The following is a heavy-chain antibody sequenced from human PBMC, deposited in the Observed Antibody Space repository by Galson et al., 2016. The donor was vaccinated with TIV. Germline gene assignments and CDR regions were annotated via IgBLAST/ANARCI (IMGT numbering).Heavy chain of an antibody. CDR2: INPNSGGT. V-gene: IGHV1-2*04. CDR1: EYTFTEYY. D-gene: IGHD1/OR15-1a*01. Sequence: SVKVSCKASEYTFTEYYIHWVRQAPGQGLEWMGWINPNSGGTMYAQKFQGWVTMTRDTSITTAYMELSRLKSDDTAVYYCAKIGHEHDAFDIWGQGTMVTVFS. J-gene: IGHJ3*02. CDR3: AKIGHEHDAFDI.